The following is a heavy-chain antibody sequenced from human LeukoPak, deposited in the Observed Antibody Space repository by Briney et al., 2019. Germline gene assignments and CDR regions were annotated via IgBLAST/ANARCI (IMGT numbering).Heavy chain of an antibody. J-gene: IGHJ1*01. CDR3: ARAGANYYDSSGYLEYFQH. CDR2: IYSGGST. Sequence: PGGSLRLSCAASGFTVSSNYMSWVRKAPGKGLEWVSVIYSGGSTYYADSVKGRFTISRDNSKNTLYLQMNSLRAEDTAVYYCARAGANYYDSSGYLEYFQHWGQGTLVTVSS. D-gene: IGHD3-22*01. CDR1: GFTVSSNY. V-gene: IGHV3-53*01.